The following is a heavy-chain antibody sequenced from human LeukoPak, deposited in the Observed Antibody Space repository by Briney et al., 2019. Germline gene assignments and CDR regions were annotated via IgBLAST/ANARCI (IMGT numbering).Heavy chain of an antibody. D-gene: IGHD4-17*01. CDR2: ISSSSSYI. Sequence: KTWGSLRFSSAASGFTFSSYSMNWVRQAPGKGLEWVSSISSSSSYIYYADSVKGRFTISRDNAKNSLYLQMNSLRAEDTAVYYCARDSYGDRDYWGQGTLVTVSS. J-gene: IGHJ4*02. CDR1: GFTFSSYS. V-gene: IGHV3-21*01. CDR3: ARDSYGDRDY.